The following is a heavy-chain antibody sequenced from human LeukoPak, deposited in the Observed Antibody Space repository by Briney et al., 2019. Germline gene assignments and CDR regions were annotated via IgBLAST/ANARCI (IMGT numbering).Heavy chain of an antibody. CDR2: ITPYNNNA. CDR1: GYTLTELS. J-gene: IGHJ3*02. CDR3: ARDLIYDNTGSARDTNDAFDI. D-gene: IGHD5-18*01. Sequence: ASVKVSCKVSGYTLTELSMYWVRQAPGQGLEWMGWITPYNNNAKYAQKFQGRVTMTTDTSTDIAYMDLRSLGSDDTAMYYCARDLIYDNTGSARDTNDAFDIWGQGTMLIVSS. V-gene: IGHV1-18*01.